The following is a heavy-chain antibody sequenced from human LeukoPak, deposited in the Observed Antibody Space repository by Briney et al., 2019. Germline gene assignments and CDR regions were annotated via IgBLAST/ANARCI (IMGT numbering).Heavy chain of an antibody. J-gene: IGHJ4*01. CDR2: ISAYNDNT. Sequence: ASVKVSCKASVYTFTKYGISWVRQAPGQGLEWMGWISAYNDNTNHAQKFQGRVTMTTDTSTSTAYMELRSLRSDNTAVYYCAREGSGELTLDYWGQGTLVTVSS. D-gene: IGHD3-16*01. CDR1: VYTFTKYG. V-gene: IGHV1-18*01. CDR3: AREGSGELTLDY.